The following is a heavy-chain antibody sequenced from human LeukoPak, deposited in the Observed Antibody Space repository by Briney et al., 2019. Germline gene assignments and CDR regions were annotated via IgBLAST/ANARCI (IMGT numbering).Heavy chain of an antibody. CDR3: ARDSQYYYGMDV. Sequence: GGSLRLSCAASEFTFSPYNMNWARQAPGKGLEWVSYISSSSGTIYYADSVKGRFTISRDNAKNSLYLQMNSLRDEDTAVYYCARDSQYYYGMDVWGQGTTVTVSS. CDR2: ISSSSGTI. J-gene: IGHJ6*02. CDR1: EFTFSPYN. V-gene: IGHV3-48*02.